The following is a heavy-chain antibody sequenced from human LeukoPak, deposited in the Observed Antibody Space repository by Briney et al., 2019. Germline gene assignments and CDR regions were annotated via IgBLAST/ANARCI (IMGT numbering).Heavy chain of an antibody. D-gene: IGHD3-22*01. Sequence: SETLSLTCAVYGVSFSGFYWSWIRQPPGKGLEWIGEINHSGSTYYNPSLKSRVTISEDTSKNQFSLKLTSVTAADTAVYYCATLGEYYDSSGYYYNWGQGTLVTVSS. CDR2: INHSGST. V-gene: IGHV4-34*01. J-gene: IGHJ4*02. CDR3: ATLGEYYDSSGYYYN. CDR1: GVSFSGFY.